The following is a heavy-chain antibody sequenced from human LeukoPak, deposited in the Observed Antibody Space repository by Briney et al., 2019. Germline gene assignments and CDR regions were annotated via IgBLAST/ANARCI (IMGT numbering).Heavy chain of an antibody. CDR3: ARGRDGYNWFDY. D-gene: IGHD5-24*01. J-gene: IGHJ4*02. V-gene: IGHV4-30-4*07. CDR1: GGSISSGGYS. Sequence: PSETLSLTCAVSGGSISSGGYSWSWIRQPPGKGLEWIGYIYYSGSTYYNPSLKSRVTISVDTSKNQFSLKLSSVTAADTAVYYCARGRDGYNWFDYWGQGTLVTVSS. CDR2: IYYSGST.